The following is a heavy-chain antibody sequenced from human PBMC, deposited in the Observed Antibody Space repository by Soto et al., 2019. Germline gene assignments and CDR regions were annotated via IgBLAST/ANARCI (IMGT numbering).Heavy chain of an antibody. J-gene: IGHJ2*01. V-gene: IGHV1-69*12. CDR2: IIPIFGTV. D-gene: IGHD5-12*01. Sequence: QVQLVQSGAEVKKPGSSVKVSCKASVGTFSNYPISWVRQAPGQALEWMGGIIPIFGTVNNAQEFQGRDTITANESTSTAYMELSSLRSEDTAVYYCARGNHRWLQLGYFDLWGRGTLVTVSS. CDR3: ARGNHRWLQLGYFDL. CDR1: VGTFSNYP.